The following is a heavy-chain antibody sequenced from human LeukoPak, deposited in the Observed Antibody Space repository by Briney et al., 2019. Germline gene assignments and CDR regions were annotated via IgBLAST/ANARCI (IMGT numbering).Heavy chain of an antibody. CDR1: GGSISSGDYY. J-gene: IGHJ3*02. D-gene: IGHD5-18*01. CDR3: ARDRGYSYGYTWAFDI. Sequence: PSETLSLTCTVSGGSISSGDYYWSWIRQPPGKGLEWIGYIYYSGSTYYNPSLKSRVTISVDTSKNQFSLKLSSVTAADTAVYYCARDRGYSYGYTWAFDIWGQGTMVTVSS. CDR2: IYYSGST. V-gene: IGHV4-30-4*01.